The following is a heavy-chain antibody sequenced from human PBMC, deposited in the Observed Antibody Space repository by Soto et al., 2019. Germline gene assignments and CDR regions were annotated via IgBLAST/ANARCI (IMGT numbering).Heavy chain of an antibody. CDR3: ARGHSTDCSNRVCSFFYNHELDV. J-gene: IGHJ6*02. CDR1: GYSFTDYH. CDR2: INPKSGVT. V-gene: IGHV1-2*04. Sequence: ASVKVSCKASGYSFTDYHLHWVRPAPGQGLEWLGRINPKSGVTSTAQKFQGWVTMTRDRSISTVYMELTRLRSDDTAVYFCARGHSTDCSNRVCSFFYNHELDVGGQGTTVTVSS. D-gene: IGHD2-8*01.